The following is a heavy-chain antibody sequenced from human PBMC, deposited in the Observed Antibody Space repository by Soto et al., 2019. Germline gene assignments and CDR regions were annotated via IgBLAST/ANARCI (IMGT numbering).Heavy chain of an antibody. D-gene: IGHD6-25*01. CDR2: IWYDGSNK. CDR1: GFSFSSYD. Sequence: QVQLVESGGGVVQPGTSLRLSCAASGFSFSSYDIHWVRQAPGKGLEWVAVIWYDGSNKYYADSVKGRFIISRDNSKNTLYLQMSSLGADDTAVYYCGRGYSSGRALGYWGQGTLVTVSS. J-gene: IGHJ4*02. V-gene: IGHV3-33*01. CDR3: GRGYSSGRALGY.